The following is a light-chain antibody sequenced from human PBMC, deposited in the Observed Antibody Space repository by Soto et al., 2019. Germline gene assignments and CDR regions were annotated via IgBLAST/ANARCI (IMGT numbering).Light chain of an antibody. V-gene: IGLV1-47*01. CDR3: AAWDDRLSGLV. Sequence: QSVLTQPPSASGTPGQRVTISCSGSNSNIGSNTVNWYQQLPGTAPKLLIYRNNQRPSGVPDRISGSKSGTSASLAISGLRSEDEADYYCAAWDDRLSGLVFGRGTKLTVL. J-gene: IGLJ2*01. CDR2: RNN. CDR1: NSNIGSNT.